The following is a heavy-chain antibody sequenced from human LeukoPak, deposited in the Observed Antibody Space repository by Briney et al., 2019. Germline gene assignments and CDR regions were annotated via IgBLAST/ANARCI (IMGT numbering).Heavy chain of an antibody. V-gene: IGHV3-30-3*02. CDR3: AKTGLGSAWVYDSSGFYAFDI. Sequence: PGGSLRLSCAASGFTFSSYAMHWVRQAPGKGLEWVAVISYDGSNKYYADSVKGRFTISRDNSKNTLYLQMNSLRAEDTAVYYCAKTGLGSAWVYDSSGFYAFDIWGQGTMVTVSS. CDR1: GFTFSSYA. CDR2: ISYDGSNK. D-gene: IGHD3-22*01. J-gene: IGHJ3*02.